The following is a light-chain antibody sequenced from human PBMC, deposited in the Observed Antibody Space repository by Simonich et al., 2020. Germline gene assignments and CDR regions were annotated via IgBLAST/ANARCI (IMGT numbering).Light chain of an antibody. CDR2: WAS. CDR3: HQYYSTPYT. Sequence: DIVMTQSPDSLAVSLGERDSLNCKSRQSVLYSSNTKNYLAWYQQNPGQPPKLLIYWASTRESGVPDRFSGSGSGTDFTLTIRSLQAEDVAVYYCHQYYSTPYTFGQGTKLEIK. J-gene: IGKJ2*01. CDR1: QSVLYSSNTKNY. V-gene: IGKV4-1*01.